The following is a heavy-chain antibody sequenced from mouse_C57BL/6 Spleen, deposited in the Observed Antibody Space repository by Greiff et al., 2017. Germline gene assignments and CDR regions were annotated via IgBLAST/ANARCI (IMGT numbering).Heavy chain of an antibody. D-gene: IGHD2-3*01. CDR3: ARYYDGYYWYFDV. V-gene: IGHV1-55*01. J-gene: IGHJ1*03. Sequence: QVQLKESGAELVKPGASVKMSCKASGYTFTSYWITWVKQRPGQGLEWIGDIYPGSGSTNYNEKFKSKATLTVDTSSSTAYMQLSSLTSEDSAVYYCARYYDGYYWYFDVWGTGTTVTVSS. CDR1: GYTFTSYW. CDR2: IYPGSGST.